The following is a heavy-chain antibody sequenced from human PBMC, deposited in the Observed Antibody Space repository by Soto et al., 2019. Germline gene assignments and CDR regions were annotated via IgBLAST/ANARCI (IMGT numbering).Heavy chain of an antibody. CDR2: FYYTGST. CDR3: ARVRWTVAGPGHFDY. Sequence: SETLSLTCTVSGASISTSSYYWSWIRQPPGRGLEWIGTFYYTGSTYYNPSLNSRVTISINTSKNQFSLKLSSVTAADTAVYYCARVRWTVAGPGHFDYWGQGTLVTVSS. V-gene: IGHV4-39*07. J-gene: IGHJ4*02. D-gene: IGHD6-19*01. CDR1: GASISTSSYY.